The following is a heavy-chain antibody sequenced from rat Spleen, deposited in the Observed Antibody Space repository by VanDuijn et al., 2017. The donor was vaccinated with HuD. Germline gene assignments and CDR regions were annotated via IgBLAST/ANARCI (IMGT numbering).Heavy chain of an antibody. CDR3: TTYSNWFPH. CDR2: IIDTGGRT. D-gene: IGHD1-7*01. V-gene: IGHV5-31*01. CDR1: GFTFNKFW. Sequence: EVQLVESGGGLVQPGRSLKLSCVASGFTFNKFWMTWIRQAPGKGLEWVASIIDTGGRTYYPDSVKGRFTISRDNAKSTLSLQMDSLRSEDTATYYCTTYSNWFPHWGQGTLVTVSS. J-gene: IGHJ3*01.